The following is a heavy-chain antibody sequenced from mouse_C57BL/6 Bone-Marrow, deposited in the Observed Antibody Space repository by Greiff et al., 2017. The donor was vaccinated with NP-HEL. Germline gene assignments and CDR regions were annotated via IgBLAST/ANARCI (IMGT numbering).Heavy chain of an antibody. V-gene: IGHV1-82*01. CDR2: IYPGDGDT. CDR3: ARLGYYGNSFDY. CDR1: GYAFSSSW. J-gene: IGHJ2*01. Sequence: QVQLQQSGPELVKPGASVKISCKASGYAFSSSWMNWVKQRPGKGLEWIGRIYPGDGDTNYNGKFKGKATLTADTSSSTAYLQLSSLTSEDSAVYFCARLGYYGNSFDYWGQGTTLTVSS. D-gene: IGHD1-1*01.